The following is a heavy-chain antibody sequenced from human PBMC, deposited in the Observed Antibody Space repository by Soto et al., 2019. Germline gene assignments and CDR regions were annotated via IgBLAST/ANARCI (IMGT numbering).Heavy chain of an antibody. D-gene: IGHD3-16*02. CDR2: ISYSGTT. V-gene: IGHV4-30-4*01. J-gene: IGHJ4*02. CDR3: SRTNYDYVWGSYRFDY. CDR1: GGSITSGDYY. Sequence: SETLSLTCTVSGGSITSGDYYWSWIRQPPGKGLEWIGYISYSGTTYYNPSLKSRLTISVGTSKNQFSLNLNSVTAADTAVYYCSRTNYDYVWGSYRFDYWGQGALVTVS.